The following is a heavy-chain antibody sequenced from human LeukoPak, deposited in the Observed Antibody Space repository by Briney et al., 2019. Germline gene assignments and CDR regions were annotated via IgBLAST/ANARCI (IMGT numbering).Heavy chain of an antibody. CDR1: GGTFSSYT. CDR3: ARDLYGGNSPDY. J-gene: IGHJ4*02. Sequence: GDSVKVSCKASGGTFSSYTISWVRQSPGQGLEWMGRIIPILGIANYAQKFQGRVTITADKSTSTAYMELSSLRSEDTAVYYCARDLYGGNSPDYWGQGTLVTVSS. CDR2: IIPILGIA. V-gene: IGHV1-69*04. D-gene: IGHD4-23*01.